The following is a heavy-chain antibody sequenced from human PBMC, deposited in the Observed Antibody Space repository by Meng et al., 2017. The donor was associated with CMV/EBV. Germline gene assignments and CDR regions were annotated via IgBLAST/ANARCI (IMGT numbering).Heavy chain of an antibody. CDR2: ISSSGSTI. CDR1: GFTFSSYE. J-gene: IGHJ6*02. D-gene: IGHD6-6*01. Sequence: GESLKISCAASGFTFSSYEMNWVRQAPGKGLEWVSYISSSGSTIYYADSVKGRFTISRDNAKNSLYLQMNSLRAEDTAVYYCARDLLAARRGYYYGMDVWGQGTLVTVSS. V-gene: IGHV3-48*03. CDR3: ARDLLAARRGYYYGMDV.